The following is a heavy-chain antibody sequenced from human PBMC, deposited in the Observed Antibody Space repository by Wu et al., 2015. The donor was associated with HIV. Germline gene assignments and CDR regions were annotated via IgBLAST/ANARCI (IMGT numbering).Heavy chain of an antibody. V-gene: IGHV1-18*01. J-gene: IGHJ2*01. Sequence: QVQLVQSGAEVKKPGSSVKVSCKASGGTFSSYAFSWVRQAPGQGLEWMGWVSAYNGNTDYAQKLQGRVTMTTDTSTSTAYMELRSLRSDDTAVYYCARPAKDYSNYWYFDLVGPWHPWSLSPQ. D-gene: IGHD4-11*01. CDR1: GGTFSSYA. CDR3: ARPAKDYSNYWYFDL. CDR2: VSAYNGNT.